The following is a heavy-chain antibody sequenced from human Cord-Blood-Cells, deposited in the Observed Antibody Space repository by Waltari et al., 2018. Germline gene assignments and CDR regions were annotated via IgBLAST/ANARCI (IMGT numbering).Heavy chain of an antibody. Sequence: QLQLVQSGPEVKKPGTSVTVSCKASGFTFTSSAVQWLRQARGQRLEWIGWIVGGSGNTNYAQKFQERVTITRDMSTSTAYMGLSSLRSEDTAVYYCAADRGGSYGPDAFDIWGQGTMVTVSS. CDR3: AADRGGSYGPDAFDI. CDR2: IVGGSGNT. D-gene: IGHD1-26*01. V-gene: IGHV1-58*01. CDR1: GFTFTSSA. J-gene: IGHJ3*02.